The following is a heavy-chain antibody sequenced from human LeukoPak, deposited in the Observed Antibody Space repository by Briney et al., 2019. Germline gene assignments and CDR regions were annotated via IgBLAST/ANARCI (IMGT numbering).Heavy chain of an antibody. Sequence: GASVKVSCKASGYNIMNYAMHWVRQAPGQRLEWMGWIDPGNGFIEYSQKFQGRAVITWDTPATTGNMEVSSLTSEDTAVYYCARGGTYTYGYIDYWGQGTQVTVSS. CDR1: GYNIMNYA. V-gene: IGHV1-3*01. J-gene: IGHJ4*02. CDR3: ARGGTYTYGYIDY. CDR2: IDPGNGFI. D-gene: IGHD5-18*01.